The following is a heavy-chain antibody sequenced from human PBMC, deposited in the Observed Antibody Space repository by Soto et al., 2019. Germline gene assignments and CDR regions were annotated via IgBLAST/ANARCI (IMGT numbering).Heavy chain of an antibody. Sequence: QVQLQESGPGLVKPSQTLSLTCTVSGGSISSGGYYWSWIRQHPGKGLEWIGYIYYSGSTYYNPSLKSRVTISVDQSKNQFSLKLSSVTAADTAVYYCARGGIAAAAPPDYWGQGTLVTVSS. D-gene: IGHD6-13*01. J-gene: IGHJ4*02. CDR2: IYYSGST. CDR1: GGSISSGGYY. CDR3: ARGGIAAAAPPDY. V-gene: IGHV4-31*03.